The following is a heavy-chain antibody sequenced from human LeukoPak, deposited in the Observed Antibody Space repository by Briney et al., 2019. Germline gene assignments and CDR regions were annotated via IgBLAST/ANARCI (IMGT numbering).Heavy chain of an antibody. Sequence: GGSLRLSCAASGFTFSSYSMNWVRQAPGKWLEWVSYISGSSTTIYYADSVKGRFTISRDNAKPSLYLQMNSLRAEDTAVYYCARENSGPDYWGQGALVTVSS. CDR2: ISGSSTTI. J-gene: IGHJ4*02. V-gene: IGHV3-48*01. CDR3: ARENSGPDY. D-gene: IGHD1-26*01. CDR1: GFTFSSYS.